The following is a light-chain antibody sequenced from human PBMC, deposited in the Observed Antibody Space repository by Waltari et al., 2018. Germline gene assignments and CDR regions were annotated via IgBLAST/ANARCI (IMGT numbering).Light chain of an antibody. Sequence: QSVLTQPPSASATPGQRVSLPCSGSSSNIGSNLVYWYQHPPGKAPKLLIYRNNQRPSGVPDRFSGSKSGTSASLAISGLRSEDEADYYCATWDDSLSGWMFGGGTKLTVL. CDR2: RNN. CDR1: SSNIGSNL. V-gene: IGLV1-47*01. CDR3: ATWDDSLSGWM. J-gene: IGLJ3*02.